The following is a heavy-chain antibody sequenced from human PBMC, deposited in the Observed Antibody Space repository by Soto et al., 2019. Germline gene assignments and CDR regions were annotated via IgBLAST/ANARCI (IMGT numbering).Heavy chain of an antibody. V-gene: IGHV4-61*01. CDR1: GGSVSSGSYY. CDR2: IYYSGST. D-gene: IGHD2-2*01. Sequence: SETLSLTCTVSGGSVSSGSYYWSWIRQPPGKGLEWIGYIYYSGSTNYNPSLKSRVTISVDTSKNQFSLKLSSVTAADTAVYYCARGDVVVVPAAMASYNWFDPWGQGTLVTVSS. J-gene: IGHJ5*02. CDR3: ARGDVVVVPAAMASYNWFDP.